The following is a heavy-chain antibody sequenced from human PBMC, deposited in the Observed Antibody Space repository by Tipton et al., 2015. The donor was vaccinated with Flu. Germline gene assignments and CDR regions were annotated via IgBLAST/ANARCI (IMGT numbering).Heavy chain of an antibody. CDR2: ISSSSSYI. CDR1: GFTFSSYS. CDR3: ARVDVVVPAALLRPLGGMGV. J-gene: IGHJ6*02. Sequence: SLRLSCAASGFTFSSYSVNWVRQAPGKGLEWVSSISSSSSYIYYADSVKGRFTISRDNAKNSLYLQMNSLRAEDTAVYYCARVDVVVPAALLRPLGGMGVWGQGAPVPVSS. D-gene: IGHD2-2*01. V-gene: IGHV3-21*01.